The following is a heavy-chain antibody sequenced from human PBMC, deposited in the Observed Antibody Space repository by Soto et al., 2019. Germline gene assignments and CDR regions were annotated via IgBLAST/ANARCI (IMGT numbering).Heavy chain of an antibody. Sequence: QVQLVESGGGVVQPGRSLRLSCAASGFTFSSYGMHWVRQAPGKGLEWVAVIWYDGSNKYYADSVKGRFTISRDNSKNTLYLQMNSLRAEDTAVYYCARSALVRGEWEFDPWGQGTLVTVSS. D-gene: IGHD3-10*01. CDR1: GFTFSSYG. CDR3: ARSALVRGEWEFDP. V-gene: IGHV3-33*01. CDR2: IWYDGSNK. J-gene: IGHJ5*02.